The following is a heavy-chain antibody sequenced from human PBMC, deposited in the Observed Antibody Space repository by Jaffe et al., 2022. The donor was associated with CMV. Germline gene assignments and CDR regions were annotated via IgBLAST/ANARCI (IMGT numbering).Heavy chain of an antibody. CDR2: IYYSGST. D-gene: IGHD2-21*02. J-gene: IGHJ4*02. V-gene: IGHV4-39*01. CDR1: GGSISSSSYY. Sequence: QLQLQESGPGLVKPSETLSLTCTVSGGSISSSSYYWGWIRQPPGKGLEWIGSIYYSGSTYYNPSLKSRVTISVDTSKNQFSLKLSSVTAADTAVYYCAEGGNSVFGTWTEFFDYWGQGTLVTVSS. CDR3: AEGGNSVFGTWTEFFDY.